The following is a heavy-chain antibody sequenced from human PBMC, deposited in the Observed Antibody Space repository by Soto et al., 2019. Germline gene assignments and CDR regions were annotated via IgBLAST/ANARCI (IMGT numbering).Heavy chain of an antibody. D-gene: IGHD3-9*01. V-gene: IGHV5-51*01. CDR3: ARHGIVTGINDYGMDV. Sequence: GESLKISCKGSGYSFTSYWIGWVRQMPGKGLEWMGIIYPGDSDTRYSPSFQGQVTISADKSISTAYLQWSSLTASDSAMYYCARHGIVTGINDYGMDVWGQGTTVTVSS. J-gene: IGHJ6*02. CDR1: GYSFTSYW. CDR2: IYPGDSDT.